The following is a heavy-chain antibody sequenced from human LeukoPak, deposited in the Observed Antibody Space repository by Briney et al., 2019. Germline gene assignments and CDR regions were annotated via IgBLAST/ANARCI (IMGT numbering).Heavy chain of an antibody. Sequence: SETLSLTCAVYGGSSSGYYWSWIRQPPGKGLEWIGEINHSGSTNYNPSLKSRVTISVDTSKNQFSLKLSSVTAADTAVYYCARRGGYSSSRPRYFDYWGQGTLVTVSS. V-gene: IGHV4-34*01. D-gene: IGHD6-13*01. CDR3: ARRGGYSSSRPRYFDY. CDR2: INHSGST. J-gene: IGHJ4*02. CDR1: GGSSSGYY.